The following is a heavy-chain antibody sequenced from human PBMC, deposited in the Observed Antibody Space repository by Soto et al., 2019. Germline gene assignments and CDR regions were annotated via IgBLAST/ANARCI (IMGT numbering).Heavy chain of an antibody. Sequence: SETLSLTCTVSGGSIRVQSYYWTWIRQTPGKGLEWVGSSYYSGTSYFNPALKGRVTISVDTSTNQFSLRLTSVTAADTAVYYCGRGRSGQIVVFYWGQGTPVTVSS. J-gene: IGHJ4*02. CDR2: SYYSGTS. V-gene: IGHV4-39*02. CDR1: GGSIRVQSYY. D-gene: IGHD5-12*01. CDR3: GRGRSGQIVVFY.